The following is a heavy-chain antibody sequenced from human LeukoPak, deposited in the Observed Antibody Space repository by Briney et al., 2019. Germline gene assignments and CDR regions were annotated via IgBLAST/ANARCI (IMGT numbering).Heavy chain of an antibody. CDR1: GFTFSSYA. D-gene: IGHD5-12*01. V-gene: IGHV3-30-3*01. Sequence: GGSLRLSCAASGFTFSSYAVHWVRQAPGKGLEWVAVISYDGSNKYYADSVKGRFTISRDNSKNTLYLQMNSLRAEDTAVYYCARDQYSGYDLYYFDYWGQGTLVTVSS. CDR2: ISYDGSNK. CDR3: ARDQYSGYDLYYFDY. J-gene: IGHJ4*02.